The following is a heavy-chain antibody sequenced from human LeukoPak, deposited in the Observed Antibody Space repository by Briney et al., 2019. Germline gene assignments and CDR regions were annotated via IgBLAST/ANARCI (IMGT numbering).Heavy chain of an antibody. Sequence: SETLSLTCTVSGGSIRSDYWSWVRQPPGKGLEWIGYIHYSGSTNYNASLKSRLTMSVDMSKNQFSLKLSSVTAADTAVYYCARDRHYYGSGSYYESDYWGQGTLVTVSS. CDR1: GGSIRSDY. V-gene: IGHV4-59*12. CDR2: IHYSGST. D-gene: IGHD3-10*01. CDR3: ARDRHYYGSGSYYESDY. J-gene: IGHJ4*02.